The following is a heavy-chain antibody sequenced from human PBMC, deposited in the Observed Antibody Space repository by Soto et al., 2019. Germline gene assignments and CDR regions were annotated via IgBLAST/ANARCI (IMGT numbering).Heavy chain of an antibody. V-gene: IGHV3-30*18. D-gene: IGHD6-6*01. J-gene: IGHJ6*02. Sequence: QVQFVESGGGVVQPGRSLRLSCAASGFTFRTYGMHWVRQAPGKGLEWLAVISNNGINKYYADSVKGRFTISRDNSRDTLFLQMISLRGEDTAIYYCAKVIRADSTSSNFYYYSGLDVWGQGPTVTVSS. CDR1: GFTFRTYG. CDR2: ISNNGINK. CDR3: AKVIRADSTSSNFYYYSGLDV.